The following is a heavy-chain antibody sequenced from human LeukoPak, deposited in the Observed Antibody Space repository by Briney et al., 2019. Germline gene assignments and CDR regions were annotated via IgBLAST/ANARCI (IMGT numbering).Heavy chain of an antibody. Sequence: GASVKVSCKASGYSFIDYAINWVRQAPGQGLEWMGGIIPIFGTANYAQKFQGRVTITADESTSTAYMELSSLRSEDTDVYYCARDLRPYCSSTSCFLDYWGQGTLVTVSS. V-gene: IGHV1-69*13. J-gene: IGHJ4*02. CDR2: IIPIFGTA. CDR1: GYSFIDYA. CDR3: ARDLRPYCSSTSCFLDY. D-gene: IGHD2-2*01.